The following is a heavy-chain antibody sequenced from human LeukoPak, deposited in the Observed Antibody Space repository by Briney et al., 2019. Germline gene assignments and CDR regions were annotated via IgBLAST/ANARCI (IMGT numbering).Heavy chain of an antibody. CDR3: AKGNVGATIY. D-gene: IGHD1-26*01. Sequence: PGGSLRLSCAAPGFTFSSYGMHWVRQAPGKGLEWVAFIRYDGSNKYYADSVKGRFTISRDNSKNTLYLQVNSLRAEDTAVYYCAKGNVGATIYWGQGTLVTVSS. V-gene: IGHV3-30*02. CDR2: IRYDGSNK. J-gene: IGHJ4*02. CDR1: GFTFSSYG.